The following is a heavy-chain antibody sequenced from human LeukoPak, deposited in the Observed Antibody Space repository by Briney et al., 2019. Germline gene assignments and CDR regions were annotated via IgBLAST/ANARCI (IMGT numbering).Heavy chain of an antibody. D-gene: IGHD3-10*01. CDR2: ISSSSSYI. V-gene: IGHV3-21*01. J-gene: IGHJ6*03. Sequence: PGGSLRLSCAASGFTFSSYSRNWVRQAPGKGLEWVSSISSSSSYIYYADSVKGRFTISRDNAKNSLYLQMNSLRAEDTAVYYCARDPPMVRGVNDPYYYYYYYMDVWGKGTTVTVSS. CDR1: GFTFSSYS. CDR3: ARDPPMVRGVNDPYYYYYYYMDV.